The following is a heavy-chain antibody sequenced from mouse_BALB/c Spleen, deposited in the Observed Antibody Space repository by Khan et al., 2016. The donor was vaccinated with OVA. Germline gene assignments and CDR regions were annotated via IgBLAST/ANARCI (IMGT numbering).Heavy chain of an antibody. V-gene: IGHV5-4*02. CDR3: SREWGLYRYACFAY. Sequence: EVELVESGGGLVKPGGSLKLSCAASGFTFSDYYMYWVRQTPEKRLEWVATISDGGTYTYYPDSVKGRFTISRDNAKNNLYLQMSSLKSEDSAMYYCSREWGLYRYACFAYWGQGTLVTVSA. CDR1: GFTFSDYY. D-gene: IGHD2-14*01. J-gene: IGHJ3*01. CDR2: ISDGGTYT.